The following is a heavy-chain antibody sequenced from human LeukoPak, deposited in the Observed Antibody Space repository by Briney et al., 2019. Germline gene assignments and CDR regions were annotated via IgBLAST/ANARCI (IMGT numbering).Heavy chain of an antibody. CDR1: GYTFTSYY. CDR3: ARDTMYSSSSEGWFDP. J-gene: IGHJ5*02. V-gene: IGHV1-46*01. D-gene: IGHD6-6*01. Sequence: ASVKVSCKASGYTFTSYYMHWVRQAPGQGLEWMGLINPSGGSTSYAQKFQGRVTMTRDTSTSTVYMELSSLRSEDTAVYYCARDTMYSSSSEGWFDPWGQGTLVTVSS. CDR2: INPSGGST.